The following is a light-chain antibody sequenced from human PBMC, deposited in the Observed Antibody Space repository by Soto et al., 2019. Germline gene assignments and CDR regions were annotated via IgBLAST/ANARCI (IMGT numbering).Light chain of an antibody. Sequence: QSVLAQPRSVSGSPGQSVTISCTGNSSDVGGYDFVSWYQQLPGKAPKIMIFDVTKRSSGVPDRFSGSKSGNSASLTISGLQAEDEADYYCCSYAGSYNLGVFGGGTQLTVL. J-gene: IGLJ3*02. CDR1: SSDVGGYDF. CDR3: CSYAGSYNLGV. V-gene: IGLV2-11*01. CDR2: DVT.